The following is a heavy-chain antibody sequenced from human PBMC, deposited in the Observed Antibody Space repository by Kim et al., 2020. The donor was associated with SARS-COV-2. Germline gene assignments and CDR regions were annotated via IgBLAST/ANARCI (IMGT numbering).Heavy chain of an antibody. D-gene: IGHD3-16*01. CDR3: ARHQDYVWGRSDYYYGMDV. CDR1: GYSFTSYW. CDR2: IYPGDSDT. J-gene: IGHJ6*02. V-gene: IGHV5-51*01. Sequence: GESLKISCKGSGYSFTSYWIGWVRQMPGKGLEWMGIIYPGDSDTRYSPSFQGQVTISADKSISTAYLQWSSLKASDTAMYYCARHQDYVWGRSDYYYGMDVWGQGTTVTVSS.